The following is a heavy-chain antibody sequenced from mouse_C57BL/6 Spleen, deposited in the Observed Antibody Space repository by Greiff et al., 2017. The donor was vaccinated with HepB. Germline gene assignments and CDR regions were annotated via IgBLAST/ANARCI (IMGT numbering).Heavy chain of an antibody. D-gene: IGHD1-1*01. CDR2: IYPGDGDT. CDR3: ASNYGVDY. J-gene: IGHJ2*01. Sequence: VQLQQSGPELVKPGASVKISCKASGYAFSSSWMNWVKQRPGKGLEWIGRIYPGDGDTNYNGKFKGKATLTADKSSSTAYMQLSSLTSEDSAVYFCASNYGVDYWGQGTTLTVSS. CDR1: GYAFSSSW. V-gene: IGHV1-82*01.